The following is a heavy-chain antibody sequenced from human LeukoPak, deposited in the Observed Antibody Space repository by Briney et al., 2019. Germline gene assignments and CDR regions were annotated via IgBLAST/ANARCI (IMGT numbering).Heavy chain of an antibody. D-gene: IGHD3-22*01. CDR1: GFTFSSYS. J-gene: IGHJ4*02. V-gene: IGHV3-21*04. Sequence: GGSLRLSCAASGFTFSSYSMNWVRQAPGKGLEWVSSISSSSSYIYYADSVKGRFTISRDNAKNSLYLQMNSLRAEDTAVYYCAKEYYYDSSGYYPDYWGQGTLVTVSS. CDR3: AKEYYYDSSGYYPDY. CDR2: ISSSSSYI.